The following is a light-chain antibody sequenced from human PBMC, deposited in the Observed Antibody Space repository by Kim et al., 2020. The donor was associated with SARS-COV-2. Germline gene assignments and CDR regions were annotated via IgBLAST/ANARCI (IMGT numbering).Light chain of an antibody. CDR1: QSVRSNY. Sequence: EILLTQSPGTLSLSPGERATLSCRASQSVRSNYLAWYQQKPGQAPRLLIYGTSSRATGIPERFSGSGSGTDFTLTISRLEPEDFAVYYCQQYGTSPSYTFGQGTKLEI. V-gene: IGKV3-20*01. J-gene: IGKJ2*01. CDR2: GTS. CDR3: QQYGTSPSYT.